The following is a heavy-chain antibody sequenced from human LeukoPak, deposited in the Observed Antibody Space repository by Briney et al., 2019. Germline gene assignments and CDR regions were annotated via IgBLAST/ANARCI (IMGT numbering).Heavy chain of an antibody. CDR2: ISGSGGST. CDR3: ARDSQQLGHFDY. CDR1: GITLSNYG. D-gene: IGHD6-13*01. Sequence: GGSLRLSCAVSGITLSNYGMSWVRQAPGKGLEWVAGISGSGGSTNYADSVKGRFTISRDNPMNTLYLQMNSLRADDTAVYYCARDSQQLGHFDYWGQGTLVTVSS. J-gene: IGHJ4*02. V-gene: IGHV3-23*01.